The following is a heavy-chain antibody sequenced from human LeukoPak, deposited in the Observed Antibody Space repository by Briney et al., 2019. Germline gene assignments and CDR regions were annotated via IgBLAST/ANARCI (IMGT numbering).Heavy chain of an antibody. V-gene: IGHV4-30-2*01. CDR1: LGSLSSGGSY. CDR2: IYQSGST. J-gene: IGHJ2*01. CDR3: AGAHGRDGGSYVGLRGFDL. Sequence: QTLSLTRAVSLGSLSSGGSYGGCIRHPPRKGLGWIVYIYQSGSTTSNPSLKGRPTISVDRTKIQFSLKLSSVTAADTAVYYCAGAHGRDGGSYVGLRGFDLWGGGALVVVSS. D-gene: IGHD1-26*01.